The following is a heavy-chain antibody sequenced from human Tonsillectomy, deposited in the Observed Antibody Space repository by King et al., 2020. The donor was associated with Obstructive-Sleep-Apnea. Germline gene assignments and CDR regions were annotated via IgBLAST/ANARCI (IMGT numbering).Heavy chain of an antibody. J-gene: IGHJ5*02. Sequence: LQLQESGPGLVKPSETLSLTCTVSGGSISSTSYYWGWLRQPPGKGLEWIGNIYYSGSTYYNPSLTSRVTISVDTSKNQFSLKVRSVTAADTAVYYCARGEYRGFAHQSWFDPWGQGTLVTVSS. CDR3: ARGEYRGFAHQSWFDP. CDR2: IYYSGST. CDR1: GGSISSTSYY. D-gene: IGHD1-14*01. V-gene: IGHV4-39*07.